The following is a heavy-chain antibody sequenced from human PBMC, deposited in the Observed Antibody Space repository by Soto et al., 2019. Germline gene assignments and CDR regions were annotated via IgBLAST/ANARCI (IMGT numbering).Heavy chain of an antibody. Sequence: SETLSLTCAVSGYSISSYYYWAWIRQPPGKGLEWIGSFHHGGTTYFNPSLKNRVTILVDTSKNHFSLDLTSVTAADTAFYYCARGSGGYPFDYWGQGTLVTVPQ. CDR2: FHHGGTT. CDR3: ARGSGGYPFDY. V-gene: IGHV4-38-2*01. CDR1: GYSISSYYY. J-gene: IGHJ4*02. D-gene: IGHD1-26*01.